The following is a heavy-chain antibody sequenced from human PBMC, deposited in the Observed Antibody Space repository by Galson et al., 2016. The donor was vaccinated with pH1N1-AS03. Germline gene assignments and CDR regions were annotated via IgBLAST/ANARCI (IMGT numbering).Heavy chain of an antibody. CDR1: GYSITTGHY. CDR2: IYHGGST. Sequence: SETLSLTCSVSGYSITTGHYWGWIRQPPGKGLEWIGSIYHGGSTYYNPSLKSRATISVATSKNQFSLKLSSVTAADTAVYYCARPRRDGYNFDAFDIWGQGTMVTVSS. D-gene: IGHD5-24*01. CDR3: ARPRRDGYNFDAFDI. V-gene: IGHV4-38-2*01. J-gene: IGHJ3*02.